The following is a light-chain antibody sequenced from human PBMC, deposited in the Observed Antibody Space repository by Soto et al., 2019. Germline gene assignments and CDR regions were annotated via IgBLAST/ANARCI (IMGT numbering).Light chain of an antibody. CDR3: QQRIIWPPVI. CDR2: AVS. J-gene: IGKJ5*01. V-gene: IGKV3-11*01. Sequence: EIVMTQSPPTLSVSPGEGAALSCRASQCVAGNVAWYEQKPGQAPRLLIYAVSTRAAGIPARFSGSGSGTEFTLTISSLEPEDSAIYYCQQRIIWPPVIFGQGNDWRL. CDR1: QCVAGN.